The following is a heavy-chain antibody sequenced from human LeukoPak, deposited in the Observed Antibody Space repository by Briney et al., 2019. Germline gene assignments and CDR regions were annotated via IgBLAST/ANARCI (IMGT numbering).Heavy chain of an antibody. CDR3: ARQFDSSGYYYAVGY. V-gene: IGHV1-2*02. J-gene: IGHJ4*02. CDR1: EYTFSGYY. CDR2: INSNSGGT. Sequence: GASVRVSCKTSEYTFSGYYIHWVRQTPGQGLEWMGWINSNSGGTMYAQQFQERVTITRDTSISTAYMELSRLRSDDTAVYYCARQFDSSGYYYAVGYWGQGTLVTVSS. D-gene: IGHD3-22*01.